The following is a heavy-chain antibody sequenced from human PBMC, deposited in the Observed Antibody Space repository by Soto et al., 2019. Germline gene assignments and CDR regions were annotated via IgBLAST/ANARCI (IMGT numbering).Heavy chain of an antibody. J-gene: IGHJ4*02. V-gene: IGHV4-39*01. CDR3: ARRGSSSWYGY. CDR1: CGSISSSSYY. CDR2: IYYSGST. Sequence: PSETLSLTCTVSCGSISSSSYYWGWIRQPPGKGLEWIGSIYYSGSTYYNPSLKSRVTISVDTSKNQFSLKLSSVTAADTAVYYCARRGSSSWYGYWGQGTLVTVSS. D-gene: IGHD6-13*01.